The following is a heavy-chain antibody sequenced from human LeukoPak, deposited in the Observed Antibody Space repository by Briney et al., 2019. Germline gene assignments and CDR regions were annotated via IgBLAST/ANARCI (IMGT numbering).Heavy chain of an antibody. J-gene: IGHJ3*01. Sequence: SETLSLTCSISGGSIFTYYWSLVRQPAGKGLEWIGRIHTGGSTNYSPSLKSRVTMSLDTSKNQFSLKLASVTAADTAVYYCARIFDRDVWGQGTLVTVSS. CDR3: ARIFDRDV. V-gene: IGHV4-4*07. D-gene: IGHD3-22*01. CDR1: GGSIFTYY. CDR2: IHTGGST.